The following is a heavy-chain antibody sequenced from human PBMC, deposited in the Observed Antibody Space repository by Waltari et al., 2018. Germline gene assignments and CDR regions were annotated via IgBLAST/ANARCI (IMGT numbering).Heavy chain of an antibody. Sequence: EVQLVESGGGLIQPGGSLRLSCAASGFTFSSYWMQWVPQAPGKGLVCGTRIHNYGRCTSNAESVNVRFTISKDNAKNTLYLQMNSLRAEDTAMYYCASGNSHAFDIWGQGTMVTVSS. CDR2: IHNYGRCT. D-gene: IGHD1-7*01. CDR1: GFTFSSYW. CDR3: ASGNSHAFDI. J-gene: IGHJ3*02. V-gene: IGHV3-74*01.